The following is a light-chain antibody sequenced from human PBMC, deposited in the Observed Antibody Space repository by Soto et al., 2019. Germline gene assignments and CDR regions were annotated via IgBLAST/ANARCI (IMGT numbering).Light chain of an antibody. CDR3: SSYTTSHTLV. J-gene: IGLJ2*01. V-gene: IGLV2-14*01. CDR2: EIS. CDR1: SSDVGASDF. Sequence: QSALTQPASVSESPGQSITISCTGTSSDVGASDFVSWYQQHPGKAPELIIYEISNPPSGVSSRFSGSKSGNTASLTIAGLQAEDESDYYCSSYTTSHTLVFGGGTKLTVL.